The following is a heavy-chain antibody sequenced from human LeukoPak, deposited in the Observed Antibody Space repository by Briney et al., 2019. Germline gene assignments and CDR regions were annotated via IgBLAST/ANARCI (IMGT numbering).Heavy chain of an antibody. Sequence: SETLSLTCAVYGGSFSGYYWSWIRQPPGKGLEWIGEINHSGSTNYNPSLKSRVTISVDTSKNQFSLKLSSVTAADTAVYYCARGRNLIQLWSTGYHGMDVWGQGTTVTVSS. D-gene: IGHD5-18*01. V-gene: IGHV4-34*01. J-gene: IGHJ6*02. CDR1: GGSFSGYY. CDR3: ARGRNLIQLWSTGYHGMDV. CDR2: INHSGST.